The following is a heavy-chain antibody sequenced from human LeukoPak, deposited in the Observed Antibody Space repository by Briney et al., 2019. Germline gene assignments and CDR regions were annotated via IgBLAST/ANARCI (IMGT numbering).Heavy chain of an antibody. Sequence: PGGSLRLSCAASGFTFSSYSMNWVRQAPGKGLEWVSFISSSRSYIYYADSVKGRFTISRDNAKNSLYLQMNSLRAEDTAVYYCAAEFDPWGQGTLVTVSS. CDR3: AAEFDP. CDR2: ISSSRSYI. CDR1: GFTFSSYS. J-gene: IGHJ5*02. V-gene: IGHV3-21*04.